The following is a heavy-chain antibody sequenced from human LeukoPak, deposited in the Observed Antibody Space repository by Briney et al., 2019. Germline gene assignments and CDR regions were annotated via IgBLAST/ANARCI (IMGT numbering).Heavy chain of an antibody. CDR3: AKHVSGSLFYFGY. V-gene: IGHV3-23*01. D-gene: IGHD3-10*01. CDR1: GFTFRSCA. CDR2: ISGTGYNT. Sequence: GGSLRLSCAASGFTFRSCAMSWVRQAPGKGLEWVSGISGTGYNTYYADSVKGRFTISRDNSKNTLYLQMNSLGAEDTAVYYCAKHVSGSLFYFGYWGQRTLVTVSS. J-gene: IGHJ4*02.